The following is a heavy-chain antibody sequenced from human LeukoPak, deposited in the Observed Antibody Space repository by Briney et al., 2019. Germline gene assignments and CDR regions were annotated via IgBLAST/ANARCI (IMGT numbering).Heavy chain of an antibody. J-gene: IGHJ4*02. CDR3: ASKTQWLVPGNYFDY. D-gene: IGHD6-19*01. CDR1: GFTFDDYG. V-gene: IGHV3-20*04. Sequence: GGSLRLSCAASGFTFDDYGMSWVRQAPGKGLEWVSGINWNGGSTGYADSVKGRFTISRDNAKNSLYLQMNSLRAEDMAVYYCASKTQWLVPGNYFDYWGQGTLVTVSS. CDR2: INWNGGST.